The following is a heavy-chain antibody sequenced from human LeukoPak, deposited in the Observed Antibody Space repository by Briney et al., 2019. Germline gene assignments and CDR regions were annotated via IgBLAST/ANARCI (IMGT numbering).Heavy chain of an antibody. D-gene: IGHD4-17*01. CDR1: GFTFRNDW. Sequence: PGGSLRLSCAASGFTFRNDWMSWVRQAPGKGLEWVAMIKEDGSQKNYVDSVKGRFTISGDNAKNSLYLQMNSLRAEDTAVYYCARDPGYGALDYWGQGTLVTVSS. CDR3: ARDPGYGALDY. V-gene: IGHV3-7*01. J-gene: IGHJ4*02. CDR2: IKEDGSQK.